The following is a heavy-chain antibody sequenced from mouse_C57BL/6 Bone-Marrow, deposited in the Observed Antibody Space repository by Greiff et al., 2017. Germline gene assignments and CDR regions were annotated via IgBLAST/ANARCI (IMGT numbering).Heavy chain of an antibody. CDR3: ERAGGYYGTNCAMDY. D-gene: IGHD1-1*01. J-gene: IGHJ4*01. Sequence: VQLQQPGAELVMPGASVKLSCKASGYTFTSYWMHWVKQRPGQGLEWIGEIDPSDSYTNYNQKFKGKSTLTVDNSSSTAYMQLSSLTSEVSTVYYCERAGGYYGTNCAMDYWGQGTSVTVSS. CDR1: GYTFTSYW. CDR2: IDPSDSYT. V-gene: IGHV1-69*01.